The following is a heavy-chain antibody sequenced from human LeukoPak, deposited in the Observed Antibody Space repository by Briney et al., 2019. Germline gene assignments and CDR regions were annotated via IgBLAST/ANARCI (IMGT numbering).Heavy chain of an antibody. CDR2: IYHSGST. CDR1: GYSISSGYY. V-gene: IGHV4-38-2*02. J-gene: IGHJ4*02. D-gene: IGHD3-10*01. Sequence: SETLSLTCTVSGYSISSGYYWGWIRQPPGKGLEWIGSIYHSGSTYYNPSLKSRVTISVDTSKNQFSLKLSSVTAADTAVYYCARDRSLRRGFGEVYGFDYWGQGTLVTVSS. CDR3: ARDRSLRRGFGEVYGFDY.